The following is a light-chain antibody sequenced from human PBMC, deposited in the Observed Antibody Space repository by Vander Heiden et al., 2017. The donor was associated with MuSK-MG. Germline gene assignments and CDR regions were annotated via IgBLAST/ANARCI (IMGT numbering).Light chain of an antibody. CDR1: QGISSY. V-gene: IGKV1-8*01. J-gene: IGKJ4*02. CDR3: QQYYSYPLT. CDR2: AAS. Sequence: AIRMTHSPSSLSASTGDRVTITCRASQGISSYLAWYQQKPGKAPKLLIYAASTLQSGVPSRFSGSGSGTDFTLTISCLQSEDFATYYCQQYYSYPLTFGGGTKVEIK.